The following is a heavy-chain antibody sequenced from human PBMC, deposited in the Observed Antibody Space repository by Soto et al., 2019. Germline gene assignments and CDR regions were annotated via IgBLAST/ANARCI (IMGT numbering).Heavy chain of an antibody. V-gene: IGHV3-33*01. CDR2: IWYAGSNK. CDR3: ARDAAPYGDYEPIDY. Sequence: VGSLRLSCAASGFTFSSYGMHWVRQAPGKGLEWVAVIWYAGSNKYYADSVKGRFTISRDNSKNTLYLQMNSLRAEDTAVYYCARDAAPYGDYEPIDYWGQGTLVTVSS. J-gene: IGHJ4*02. D-gene: IGHD4-17*01. CDR1: GFTFSSYG.